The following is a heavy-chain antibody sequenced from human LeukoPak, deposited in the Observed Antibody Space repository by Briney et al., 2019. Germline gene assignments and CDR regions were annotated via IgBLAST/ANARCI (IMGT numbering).Heavy chain of an antibody. V-gene: IGHV4-30-4*07. CDR3: ARAFRSYYIVGWFDP. CDR2: IYYSGST. J-gene: IGHJ5*02. CDR1: GGSISSGGYS. Sequence: NSSETLSLTCAVSGGSISSGGYSWSWIRQPPGKGLEWIGYIYYSGSTYYSPSLKSRVTISVDTSKNQFSLKLSSVTAADTAVYYCARAFRSYYIVGWFDPWGQGTLVTVSS. D-gene: IGHD3-10*01.